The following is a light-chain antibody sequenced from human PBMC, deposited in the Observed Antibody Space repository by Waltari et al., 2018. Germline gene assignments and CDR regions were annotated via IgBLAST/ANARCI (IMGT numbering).Light chain of an antibody. CDR3: CSYANRL. CDR1: SSDIGSYDL. CDR2: EVI. V-gene: IGLV2-23*02. J-gene: IGLJ3*02. Sequence: QSALTQPASVSGSPGQSITISCTGTSSDIGSYDLVSWYQQHPGKAPKLIIYEVIKRPSGVSDRFTGSKSGNTASLTISGLQAEDEDDYFCCSYANRLFGGGTKLTVL.